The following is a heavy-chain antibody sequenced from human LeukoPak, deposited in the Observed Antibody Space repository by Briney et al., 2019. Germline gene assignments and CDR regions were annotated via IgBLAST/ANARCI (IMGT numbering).Heavy chain of an antibody. CDR3: ARESDSSGWYDS. J-gene: IGHJ5*01. CDR2: ISGDGGST. CDR1: GFSFDDDA. Sequence: GGSLRLSCAAPGFSFDDDAIHWVRQAPGKGLEWVSLISGDGGSTFYADSVKGRFTISRDNSKNSLYLQTSSLRSEDTALYYCARESDSSGWYDSWGQGTLVTVSS. D-gene: IGHD3-22*01. V-gene: IGHV3-43*02.